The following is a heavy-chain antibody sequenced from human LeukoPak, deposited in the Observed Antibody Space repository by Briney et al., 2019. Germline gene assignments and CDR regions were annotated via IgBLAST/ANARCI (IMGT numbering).Heavy chain of an antibody. Sequence: GGSLRLSCAASGFTFSSYWMSWVRQAPGKGLEWVASIKEDGSEKHYVDSVKGRFTISRDNAKNSLYLQMNSLRPEDTAVYFCARDPNHDYYSSWGQGTLVTVSS. CDR2: IKEDGSEK. D-gene: IGHD1-14*01. CDR1: GFTFSSYW. V-gene: IGHV3-7*01. CDR3: ARDPNHDYYSS. J-gene: IGHJ4*02.